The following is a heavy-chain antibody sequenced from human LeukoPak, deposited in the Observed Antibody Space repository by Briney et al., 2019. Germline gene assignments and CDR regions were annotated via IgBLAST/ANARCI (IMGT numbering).Heavy chain of an antibody. Sequence: TLSLTCTVSGASISSGDYYWNWIRQPPGKGLEWNVYIYNIRSTYYNPSLKSRVTISVDTSKNQFSLKLSSVTAAETAVYYCARDGGASSRNFDYWGQGTRVTVSS. CDR2: IYNIRST. J-gene: IGHJ4*02. D-gene: IGHD6-6*01. V-gene: IGHV4-30-4*08. CDR3: ARDGGASSRNFDY. CDR1: GASISSGDYY.